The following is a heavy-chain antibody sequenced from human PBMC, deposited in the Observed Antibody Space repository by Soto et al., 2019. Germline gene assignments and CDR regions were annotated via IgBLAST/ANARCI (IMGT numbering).Heavy chain of an antibody. CDR2: IYYRGTT. D-gene: IGHD4-17*01. Sequence: SETLSLTCTVSGGSISSSSYYWGWIRQPPGKGLEWIGNIYYRGTTYYNPSLKSRVTISVDTSKNQFSLKLASVTAADTAVYYCARDYGDYQFDYWGQGTLVTVSS. V-gene: IGHV4-39*02. J-gene: IGHJ4*02. CDR1: GGSISSSSYY. CDR3: ARDYGDYQFDY.